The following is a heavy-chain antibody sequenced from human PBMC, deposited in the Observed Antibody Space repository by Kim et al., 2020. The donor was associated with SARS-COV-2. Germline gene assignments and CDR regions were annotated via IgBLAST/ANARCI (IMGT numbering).Heavy chain of an antibody. Sequence: GGSLRLSCAASGFTFSSYSMNWVRQAPGKGLEWVSSISSSSSYIYYADSVKGRFTISRDNAKNSLYLQMNSLRAEDTAVYYCARESHYDILTGYSYYYYGMDVWGQGTTVTVSS. J-gene: IGHJ6*02. CDR3: ARESHYDILTGYSYYYYGMDV. CDR1: GFTFSSYS. V-gene: IGHV3-21*01. D-gene: IGHD3-9*01. CDR2: ISSSSSYI.